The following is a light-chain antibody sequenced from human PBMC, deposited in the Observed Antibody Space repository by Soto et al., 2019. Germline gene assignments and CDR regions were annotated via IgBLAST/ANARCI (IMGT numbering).Light chain of an antibody. J-gene: IGLJ1*01. V-gene: IGLV2-11*01. CDR2: DVS. Sequence: QSALTQPRSVSGSPGQSVTISCTGTSSDVGRYDYVSWYQQHPGKAPKLIIYDVSERPSGVPDRFSGSKFGNTASLTISGLQAEDEADYSCCSFAGSYTYVFGTGTKLTVL. CDR3: CSFAGSYTYV. CDR1: SSDVGRYDY.